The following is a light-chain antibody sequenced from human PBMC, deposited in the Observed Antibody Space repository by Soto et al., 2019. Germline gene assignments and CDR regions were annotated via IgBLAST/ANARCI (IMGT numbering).Light chain of an antibody. J-gene: IGLJ3*02. CDR3: CSYAGSSTSWV. Sequence: QSVLTQPASVSGSPGQSITISCTGTSSDVGSYNLVSWYQQHPGKAPKLMIYEVSKRPSGVSNRFSGSKSGNTASLTISGLQAEDGADYYCCSYAGSSTSWVFGGGTKLTVL. CDR1: SSDVGSYNL. CDR2: EVS. V-gene: IGLV2-23*02.